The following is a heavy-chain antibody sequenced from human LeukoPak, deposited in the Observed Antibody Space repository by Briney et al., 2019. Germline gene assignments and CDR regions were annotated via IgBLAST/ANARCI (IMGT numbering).Heavy chain of an antibody. CDR2: INTDTGNP. J-gene: IGHJ5*01. CDR1: GGTFSSYA. D-gene: IGHD3-16*02. V-gene: IGHV7-4-1*02. Sequence: ASVKVSCKASGGTFSSYAISWVRQAPGQGLEWMGWINTDTGNPTYAQGFTGRFVFSLGTSVSTAYLQISSLKAEDTAVYYCARAHQPLGGLSFPDSWGQGTLVTVSS. CDR3: ARAHQPLGGLSFPDS.